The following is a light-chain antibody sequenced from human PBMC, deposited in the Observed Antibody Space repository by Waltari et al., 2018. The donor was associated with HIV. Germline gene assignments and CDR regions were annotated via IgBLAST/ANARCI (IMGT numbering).Light chain of an antibody. J-gene: IGKJ1*01. V-gene: IGKV3-15*01. CDR2: GAS. CDR1: QNVITN. CDR3: QQYNNWPRT. Sequence: EIVMTQSPATLSVSLGERVTLSCRASQNVITNLAWYQQKPGQAPRLLIDGASTRATDIPSRFSGGGSGTEFTLTIGSLQSEDSASYYCQQYNNWPRTFGQGTKVEVK.